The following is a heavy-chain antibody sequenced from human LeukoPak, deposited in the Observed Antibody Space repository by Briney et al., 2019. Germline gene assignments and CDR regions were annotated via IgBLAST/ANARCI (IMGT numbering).Heavy chain of an antibody. Sequence: SETLSLTCTVSGGSISSYYWSWIRQPPGKGLEWIGYIYYSGSTNYNPSLKSRVTISVDTSKNQFSLKLSSVTAADTAVYYCARTDTYYYDSSGYPQRGYYFDYWGQGTLVTVSS. CDR1: GGSISSYY. D-gene: IGHD3-22*01. V-gene: IGHV4-59*01. CDR2: IYYSGST. J-gene: IGHJ4*02. CDR3: ARTDTYYYDSSGYPQRGYYFDY.